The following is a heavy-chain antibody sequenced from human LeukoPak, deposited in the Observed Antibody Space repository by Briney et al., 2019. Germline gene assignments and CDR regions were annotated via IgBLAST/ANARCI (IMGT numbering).Heavy chain of an antibody. J-gene: IGHJ4*02. Sequence: TGGSLSLSCAASGFTFSNTWMNWVRQPPGKGLEWVGRIQSKTDGGTTEYAAPVKGRFTISRDDSKTTLYLQMNSLKAEDTAVYYCATLTVRGVINIWGQGTLVTVSS. D-gene: IGHD3-10*01. V-gene: IGHV3-15*01. CDR2: IQSKTDGGTT. CDR1: GFTFSNTW. CDR3: ATLTVRGVINI.